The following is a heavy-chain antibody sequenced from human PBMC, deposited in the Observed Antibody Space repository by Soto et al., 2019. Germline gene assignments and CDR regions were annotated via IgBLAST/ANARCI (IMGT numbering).Heavy chain of an antibody. Sequence: GGSLRLSCAASGFTFTRYSMNWVRQAPGKGLEWVSSISSTTNYIYYGDSMKGRFTISRDNAKNSLYLEMNSLRAEDTAVYYCARESEDLTSNLDYWGQGTLVTVSS. V-gene: IGHV3-21*06. CDR2: ISSTTNYI. CDR1: GFTFTRYS. J-gene: IGHJ4*02. CDR3: ARESEDLTSNLDY.